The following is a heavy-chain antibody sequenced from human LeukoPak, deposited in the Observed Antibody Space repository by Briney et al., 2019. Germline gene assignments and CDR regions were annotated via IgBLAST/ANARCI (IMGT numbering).Heavy chain of an antibody. D-gene: IGHD6-19*01. CDR2: ISAYNGNT. J-gene: IGHJ4*02. V-gene: IGHV1-18*01. Sequence: ASVKVSCKASGYTFTSYGISWVRQAPGQGLEWMGWISAYNGNTNYAQKLQGRVTMSTDTSTSTAHMELRSLRSDDTAGYYCGRAVGSGWYDDYWGKGTLVTVSS. CDR3: GRAVGSGWYDDY. CDR1: GYTFTSYG.